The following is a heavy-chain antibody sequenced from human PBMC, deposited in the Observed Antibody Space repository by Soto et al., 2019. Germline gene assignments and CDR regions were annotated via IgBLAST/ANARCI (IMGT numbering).Heavy chain of an antibody. V-gene: IGHV3-74*01. D-gene: IGHD1-7*01. CDR1: GFTFSSYW. CDR3: ARDNWNSY. J-gene: IGHJ4*01. Sequence: EVQLVESGGGLVQPGGSVRLSCAASGFTFSSYWMHWVRQAPGKGLMWVSRIHNDGSTTRYADSVKGRFTISRDNAKNTLYLQMSSLRVEDTAVYYCARDNWNSYWGQGTLVNVSS. CDR2: IHNDGSTT.